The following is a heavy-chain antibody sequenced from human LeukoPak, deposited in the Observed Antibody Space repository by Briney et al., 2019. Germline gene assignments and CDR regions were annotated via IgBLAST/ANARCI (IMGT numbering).Heavy chain of an antibody. Sequence: SETLSLTCTVYGGSFSGYYWSWIRQPPGKGLEWIGEINHSGSTNYNPSLKSRVTISVDTSKNQFSLKLSSVTAADTAVYYCARVIGGAADYWGQGTLVTVSS. D-gene: IGHD4-17*01. CDR1: GGSFSGYY. CDR2: INHSGST. V-gene: IGHV4-34*01. J-gene: IGHJ4*02. CDR3: ARVIGGAADY.